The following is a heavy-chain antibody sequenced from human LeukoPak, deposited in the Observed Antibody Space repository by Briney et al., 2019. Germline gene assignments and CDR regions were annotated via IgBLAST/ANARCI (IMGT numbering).Heavy chain of an antibody. CDR2: IWSDATNQ. Sequence: PGTSLRLSCEASGFTFSHFGMHWVRQAPGKGLEWVAVIWSDATNQYYADSVKGRFTISRDNSKNTLYLQMNSLRAEDTAVYYCAKDRGYYDSSGYYSDYWGQGTLVTVSS. D-gene: IGHD3-22*01. J-gene: IGHJ4*02. CDR1: GFTFSHFG. V-gene: IGHV3-33*06. CDR3: AKDRGYYDSSGYYSDY.